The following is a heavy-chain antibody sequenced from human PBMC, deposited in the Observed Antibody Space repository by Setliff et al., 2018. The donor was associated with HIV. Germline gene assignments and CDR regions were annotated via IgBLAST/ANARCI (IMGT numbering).Heavy chain of an antibody. D-gene: IGHD3-16*01. CDR3: ARVMITFGGSYAFDI. CDR1: GGTFSSYA. V-gene: IGHV1-69*05. CDR2: IIPIFGTA. Sequence: GASVKVSCKASGGTFSSYAISWVRQAPGQGLEWMGGIIPIFGTANYAQKCQGRVTITTDESTSTAYMELSSLRSDDTAMYYCARVMITFGGSYAFDIWGQGTMVTVSS. J-gene: IGHJ3*02.